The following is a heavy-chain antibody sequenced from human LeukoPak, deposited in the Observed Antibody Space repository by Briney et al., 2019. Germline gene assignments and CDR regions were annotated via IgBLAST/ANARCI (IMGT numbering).Heavy chain of an antibody. CDR3: ARGRGYCSSTSCYHLDV. D-gene: IGHD2-2*01. Sequence: SETLSLTCAVYGGSFSGYYWSWIRQPPGKGLEWIGEINHSGSTNYNPSLKSRVTISVDTSKNQFSLKLSSVTAADTAAYYCARGRGYCSSTSCYHLDVWGKGTTVTVSS. CDR1: GGSFSGYY. CDR2: INHSGST. V-gene: IGHV4-34*01. J-gene: IGHJ6*04.